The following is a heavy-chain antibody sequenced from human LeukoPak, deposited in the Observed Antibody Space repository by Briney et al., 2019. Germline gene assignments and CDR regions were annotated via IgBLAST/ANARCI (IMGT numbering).Heavy chain of an antibody. CDR3: ATAWDFWSGYSLDS. J-gene: IGHJ4*02. Sequence: ATVKISCKVSGHNFTDYFMHWVQQAPGKGLEWMGVVDPEDGETIYAEKFQGRVTMSADRSTDTAYMELSSLRSEDTAVYYCATAWDFWSGYSLDSWGQGTLDTVSS. D-gene: IGHD3-3*01. CDR2: VDPEDGET. CDR1: GHNFTDYF. V-gene: IGHV1-69-2*01.